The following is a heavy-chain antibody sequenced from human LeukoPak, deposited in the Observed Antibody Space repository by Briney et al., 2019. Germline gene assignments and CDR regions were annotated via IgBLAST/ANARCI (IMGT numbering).Heavy chain of an antibody. Sequence: GGSLRLSCATSGFTFSNAWMNWVRQAPGKGLEWVGRIRSNSDGGTIDYAAPVKGRFTLSRDDSKTTLYLQLNSLQTEDTAVYYCATDFYDSTWGQGTLVTVSS. D-gene: IGHD3-22*01. CDR1: GFTFSNAW. CDR3: ATDFYDST. J-gene: IGHJ5*02. V-gene: IGHV3-15*07. CDR2: IRSNSDGGTI.